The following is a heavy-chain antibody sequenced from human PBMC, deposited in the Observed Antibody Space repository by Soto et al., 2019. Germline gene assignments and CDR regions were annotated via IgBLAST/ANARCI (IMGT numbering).Heavy chain of an antibody. CDR2: IYYSGST. CDR1: GGSISSYY. J-gene: IGHJ4*02. Sequence: SETLSLTCTVSGGSISSYYGSWIRQPPGKGLEWIGYIYYSGSTNYNPSLKSRVTISVDTSKNQFSLKLSSVTAADTAVYYCARHKRYSSSWKADYYFDYWGQGTLVTVSS. CDR3: ARHKRYSSSWKADYYFDY. D-gene: IGHD6-13*01. V-gene: IGHV4-59*08.